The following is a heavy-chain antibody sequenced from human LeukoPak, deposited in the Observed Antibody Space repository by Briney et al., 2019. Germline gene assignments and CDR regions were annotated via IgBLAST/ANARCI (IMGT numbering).Heavy chain of an antibody. V-gene: IGHV3-23*01. Sequence: PGGSLRVSCAASGFTFSSYAMSWVRQAPGKGLEWVSAISGSGGSTYYADSVKGRFTISRDNSKNTLYLQMNSLRAEDTAVYYCAKSSYYDSSGYYREYYFDYWGQGTLVTVSS. CDR1: GFTFSSYA. CDR2: ISGSGGST. J-gene: IGHJ4*02. CDR3: AKSSYYDSSGYYREYYFDY. D-gene: IGHD3-22*01.